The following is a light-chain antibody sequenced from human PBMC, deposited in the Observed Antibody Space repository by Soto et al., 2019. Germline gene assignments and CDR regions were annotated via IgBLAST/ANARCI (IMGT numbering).Light chain of an antibody. J-gene: IGLJ1*01. Sequence: QSVLTQPASVSGSPGQSITISCTGTSSDIGGYKFVSWYQQLPGRAPKLMIYEVSNRPSGISDRFSGSKSGNTASLTISGLQAEDEGDYYCSSYTSSSTLTVFGTGTKSPS. V-gene: IGLV2-14*01. CDR3: SSYTSSSTLTV. CDR1: SSDIGGYKF. CDR2: EVS.